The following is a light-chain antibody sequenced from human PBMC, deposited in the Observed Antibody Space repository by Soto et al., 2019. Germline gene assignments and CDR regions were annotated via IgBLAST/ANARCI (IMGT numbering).Light chain of an antibody. CDR2: DAS. CDR1: QSVSSY. J-gene: IGKJ3*01. V-gene: IGKV3-11*01. CDR3: QQRGNWPPIFT. Sequence: EIVLTQSPATLSLSPGERATLSCRASQSVSSYLAWYQQKPGQAPRLLIYDASNRATGIPARFSGSGSGTDFTLTTSSLAPEDFAVYYCQQRGNWPPIFTFGPGTKVDIK.